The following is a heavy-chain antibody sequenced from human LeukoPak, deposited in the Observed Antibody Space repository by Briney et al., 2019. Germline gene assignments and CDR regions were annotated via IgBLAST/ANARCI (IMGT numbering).Heavy chain of an antibody. CDR3: ARERRAKTGDFDY. J-gene: IGHJ4*02. CDR2: INHSGST. V-gene: IGHV4-34*01. CDR1: GGSFSGYY. Sequence: SETLSLTCAVYGGSFSGYYWSWIRQPPGKGMEWIGEINHSGSTNYNPSLKSRVTISVDTSKNQFSLKLSSVTAADTAVYYCARERRAKTGDFDYWGQGTLVTVSS. D-gene: IGHD3-10*01.